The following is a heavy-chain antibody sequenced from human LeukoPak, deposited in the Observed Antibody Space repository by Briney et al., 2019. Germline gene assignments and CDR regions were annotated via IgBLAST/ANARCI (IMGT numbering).Heavy chain of an antibody. V-gene: IGHV3-30*18. D-gene: IGHD3-22*01. CDR1: GFTFSNYA. Sequence: GRSLRLSCAASGFTFSNYAIHWVRQAPGKGLEWVAVISYDGSNKYYAESVKGRFTISRDNSKNTLFLQMDSLRAEDTAVYYCAKGYGFDSSGSEHYFENWGQGILVTVSS. CDR3: AKGYGFDSSGSEHYFEN. CDR2: ISYDGSNK. J-gene: IGHJ4*02.